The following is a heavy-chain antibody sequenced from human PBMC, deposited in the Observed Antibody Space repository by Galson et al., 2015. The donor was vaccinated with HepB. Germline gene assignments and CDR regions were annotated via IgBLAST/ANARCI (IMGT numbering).Heavy chain of an antibody. CDR2: ITATGART. CDR1: QFTFRRYA. CDR3: AKDHSPISGTPSGFFDH. D-gene: IGHD3-3*01. Sequence: SLRLSCAASQFTFRRYAMNWVRQAPGKGLEWVSSITATGARTYYAASVKGRFTISRDNSMNTLYLDMNSLRADDTALYFCAKDHSPISGTPSGFFDHWGQGTLLTVSS. J-gene: IGHJ4*02. V-gene: IGHV3-23*01.